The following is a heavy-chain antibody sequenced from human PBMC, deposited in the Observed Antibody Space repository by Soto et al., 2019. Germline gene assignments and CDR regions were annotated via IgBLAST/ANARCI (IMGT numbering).Heavy chain of an antibody. Sequence: EVQLVESGGGLVKPGGSLRLSCAASGFTFSRYGMNWLRQAPGKGLEWVASISSSTSYVYYADSVKGRFSTSRDNAKNILFLEMYALRTEDTAVYYCARDPSEGRVGNWFESWGQGTLVTASS. V-gene: IGHV3-21*06. D-gene: IGHD2-2*01. CDR3: ARDPSEGRVGNWFES. CDR1: GFTFSRYG. J-gene: IGHJ5*01. CDR2: ISSSTSYV.